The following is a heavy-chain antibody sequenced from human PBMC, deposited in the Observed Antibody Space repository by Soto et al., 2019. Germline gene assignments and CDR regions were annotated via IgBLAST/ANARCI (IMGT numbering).Heavy chain of an antibody. CDR1: GFTFDDYA. J-gene: IGHJ3*02. Sequence: GGSLRLSCAASGFTFDDYAMHWVRQAPGKGLEWVSGISWNSGSIGYADSVKGRFTISRDNAKNSLYLQMNSLRAEDTALYYCAKDIGGEVGATAFDIWGQGTMVTVSS. V-gene: IGHV3-9*01. CDR2: ISWNSGSI. CDR3: AKDIGGEVGATAFDI. D-gene: IGHD1-26*01.